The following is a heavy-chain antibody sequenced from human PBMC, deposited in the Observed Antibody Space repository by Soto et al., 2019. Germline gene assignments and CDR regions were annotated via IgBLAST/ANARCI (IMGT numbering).Heavy chain of an antibody. V-gene: IGHV5-51*01. D-gene: IGHD3-22*01. CDR1: GYSFTSYW. CDR3: ARQRYYYDSSDYDHPDAYDI. CDR2: IYPGDSNT. Sequence: PGESLKISCKGSGYSFTSYWIGWVRQMPGKGLEWMGIIYPGDSNTRYSPSLQGQVTISVDKSISTAYLQWSSLKATDTAMYYCARQRYYYDSSDYDHPDAYDIWGQGTMVTVSS. J-gene: IGHJ3*02.